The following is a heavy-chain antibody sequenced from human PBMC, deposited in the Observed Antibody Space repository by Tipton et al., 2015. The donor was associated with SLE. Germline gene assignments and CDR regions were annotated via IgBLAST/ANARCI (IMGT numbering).Heavy chain of an antibody. Sequence: TLSLTCTVSGGSISSSGYYWSWIRQPPGKGLEWIGEINHSGSTNYNPSLKSRVTISVDTSKNQFSLKLSSVTAADTAVYYCARDKAGTDAFDYWGQGTLVTVSS. V-gene: IGHV4-39*07. CDR1: GGSISSSGYY. CDR3: ARDKAGTDAFDY. CDR2: INHSGST. D-gene: IGHD6-19*01. J-gene: IGHJ4*02.